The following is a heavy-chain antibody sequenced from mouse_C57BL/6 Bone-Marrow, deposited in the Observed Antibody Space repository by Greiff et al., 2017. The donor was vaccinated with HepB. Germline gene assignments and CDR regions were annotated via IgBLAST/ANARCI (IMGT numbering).Heavy chain of an antibody. CDR2: IDPSDSYT. CDR1: GYTFTSYW. CDR3: AVGEAGGGYFDY. J-gene: IGHJ2*01. V-gene: IGHV1-59*01. Sequence: VQLQQPGAELVRPGTSVKLSCKASGYTFTSYWMHWVKQRPGQGLEWIGVIDPSDSYTNYNQKFKGKATLTVDTSSSTAYMQLSSLTSEDSAVYYWAVGEAGGGYFDYWGQGTTLTVSS.